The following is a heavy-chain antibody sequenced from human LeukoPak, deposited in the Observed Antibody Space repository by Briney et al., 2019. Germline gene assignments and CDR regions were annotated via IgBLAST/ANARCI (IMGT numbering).Heavy chain of an antibody. V-gene: IGHV4-30-4*01. CDR3: ARVLSASYSQLDY. D-gene: IGHD1-26*01. CDR1: GDSISSADYY. J-gene: IGHJ4*02. Sequence: SQTLSLTCTVSGDSISSADYYWSWIRQPPGKGLEWIGYIYYSGSTYYNPSLRSRLTISIDTSKKQFSLKLSSVTAADTAVYYCARVLSASYSQLDYWGQGALVAVSS. CDR2: IYYSGST.